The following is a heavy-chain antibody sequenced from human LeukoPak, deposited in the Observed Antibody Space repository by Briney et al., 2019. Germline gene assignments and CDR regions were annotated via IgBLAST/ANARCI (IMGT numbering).Heavy chain of an antibody. V-gene: IGHV3-66*01. CDR2: IYSGGST. Sequence: GGSLRLSCAASGFTVSSNYMSWVRQAPGKGLEWVSVIYSGGSTYYADSVKGRFTISRDNSKNTLYLQMNSLRAEETAVYYCAKDNGHSRQWLVPIFSYWGRGTLVTVSS. CDR1: GFTVSSNY. CDR3: AKDNGHSRQWLVPIFSY. J-gene: IGHJ4*02. D-gene: IGHD6-19*01.